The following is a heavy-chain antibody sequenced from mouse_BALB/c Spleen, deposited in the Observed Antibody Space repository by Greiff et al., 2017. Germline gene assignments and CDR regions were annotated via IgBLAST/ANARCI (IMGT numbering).Heavy chain of an antibody. CDR3: ARSSYDYLFAY. D-gene: IGHD2-4*01. Sequence: QVQLKESGPGILQPSQTLSLTCSFSGFSLSTSGMSVGWIRQPSGKGLEWLAHIWWNDDKYYNPALKSRLTISKDTSNNQVFLKIASVVTADTATYYCARSSYDYLFAYWGQGTLVTVSA. J-gene: IGHJ3*01. CDR1: GFSLSTSGMS. V-gene: IGHV8-8*01. CDR2: IWWNDDK.